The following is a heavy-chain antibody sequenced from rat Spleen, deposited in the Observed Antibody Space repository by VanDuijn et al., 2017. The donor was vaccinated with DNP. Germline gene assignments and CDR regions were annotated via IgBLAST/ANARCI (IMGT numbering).Heavy chain of an antibody. Sequence: QVQLQQSGAELAKPGSSVKISCKASGYTFTSYYISWIKQTTGQGLEYIGYINTGSEITYYNEKFKGKATLTVDKSSCTAFMQLSSLTPDDSSVYYGARGTTGITPFAYWGQGTLVTVSS. J-gene: IGHJ3*01. V-gene: IGHV1-43*01. CDR3: ARGTTGITPFAY. CDR1: GYTFTSYY. D-gene: IGHD1-9*01. CDR2: INTGSEIT.